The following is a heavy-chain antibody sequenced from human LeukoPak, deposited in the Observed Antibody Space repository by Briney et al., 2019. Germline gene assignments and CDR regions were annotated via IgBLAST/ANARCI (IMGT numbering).Heavy chain of an antibody. CDR1: GYSFATYW. V-gene: IGHV5-51*01. CDR3: ARSDYYDEPYFDY. CDR2: IYPGDSDT. D-gene: IGHD3-22*01. Sequence: PGESLKISCRGSGYSFATYWIGWVRQMPGKGLEWMGIIYPGDSDTRYSPSFQGQVTISADKSIDTAYLQWSSLKASDTAMYYCARSDYYDEPYFDYWGQGTLVTVSS. J-gene: IGHJ4*02.